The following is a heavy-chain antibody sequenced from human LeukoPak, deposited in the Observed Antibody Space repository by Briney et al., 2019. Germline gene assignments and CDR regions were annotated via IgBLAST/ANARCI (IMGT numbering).Heavy chain of an antibody. Sequence: SVKVSCKASGGTFSSYAISWVRQAPGQGLEWMGGIIPIFGPANYAQKFEGRVTITTDESTSTAYMELSSLRSEDTAVYYCARPRHTAMVIGFDYWGQGTLVTVSS. J-gene: IGHJ4*02. V-gene: IGHV1-69*05. CDR2: IIPIFGPA. CDR3: ARPRHTAMVIGFDY. D-gene: IGHD5-18*01. CDR1: GGTFSSYA.